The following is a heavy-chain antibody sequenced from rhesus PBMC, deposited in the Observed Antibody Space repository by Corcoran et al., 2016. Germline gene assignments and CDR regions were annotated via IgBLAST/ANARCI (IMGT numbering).Heavy chain of an antibody. CDR3: VRNYDYGSNFGY. V-gene: IGHV4-122*02. CDR2: INYSGST. Sequence: QVQLQESGPGLVKPSETLSLTCAVSGGSITTNYFYWSWIRQPPGKGLEWIGYINYSGSTSPHPSLKSRVTISRDTSKNQFSLKLSSVTAADTAVYYCVRNYDYGSNFGYWGQGVLVTVSS. J-gene: IGHJ4*01. D-gene: IGHD4-29*01. CDR1: GGSITTNYFY.